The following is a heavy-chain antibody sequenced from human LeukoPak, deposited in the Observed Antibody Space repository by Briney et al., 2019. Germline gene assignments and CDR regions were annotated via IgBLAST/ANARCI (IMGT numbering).Heavy chain of an antibody. CDR2: ISAYNGNT. D-gene: IGHD3-9*01. CDR1: GYTFTSYG. Sequence: ASVKVSCKASGYTFTSYGISWVRQAPGQGLEWMGWISAYNGNTNYAQKLQGRVTMTTDTSTSTAYMELRSLRSDDTAVYYCARERGLRYFDWLPAREPTFDYWGQGTLVTVSS. J-gene: IGHJ4*02. CDR3: ARERGLRYFDWLPAREPTFDY. V-gene: IGHV1-18*01.